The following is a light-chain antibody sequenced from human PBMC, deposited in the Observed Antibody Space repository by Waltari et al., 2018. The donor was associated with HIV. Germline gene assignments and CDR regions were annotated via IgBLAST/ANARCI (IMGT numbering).Light chain of an antibody. CDR3: VTWDTSLSAGVV. J-gene: IGLJ2*01. V-gene: IGLV1-51*01. Sequence: QSVLTQPPSVSAAQGQKVTISCSGSSSNIGNNYVSWYQQLPGTAPKLLIYDDNNRPSGLLDRFSGSKSGTSSTLDITGLQSGDEADYYCVTWDTSLSAGVVFGGGTKLTVL. CDR1: SSNIGNNY. CDR2: DDN.